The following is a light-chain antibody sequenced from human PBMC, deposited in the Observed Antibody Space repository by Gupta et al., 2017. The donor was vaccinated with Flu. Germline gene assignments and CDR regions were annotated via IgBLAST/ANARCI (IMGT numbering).Light chain of an antibody. CDR1: NIGSKS. CDR2: RET. J-gene: IGLJ1*01. CDR3: QVWDGNTVV. V-gene: IGLV3-9*01. Sequence: SYEVTQALSVSVALGQTARITWKGINIGSKSVNWYQQKSGQAPLLVIYRETNRPAGSPDRFSASNSGTTATLTISRAEAGDEDDYYCQVWDGNTVVFATGTKVTVL.